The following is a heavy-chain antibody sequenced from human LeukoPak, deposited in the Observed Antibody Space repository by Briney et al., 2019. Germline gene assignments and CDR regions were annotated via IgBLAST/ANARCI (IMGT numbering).Heavy chain of an antibody. D-gene: IGHD6-13*01. CDR1: GDTFIGYY. CDR3: VTSTKYSTSWGAFDI. V-gene: IGHV1-2*02. CDR2: MSTNSGAT. Sequence: GASVKVSCKASGDTFIGYYVHWVRQAPGQGLEWMGWMSTNSGATNYAQKIQGRVTLTRDTSVITSYMELGRLTSDDTAVYYCVTSTKYSTSWGAFDIWGQGTMVTVS. J-gene: IGHJ3*02.